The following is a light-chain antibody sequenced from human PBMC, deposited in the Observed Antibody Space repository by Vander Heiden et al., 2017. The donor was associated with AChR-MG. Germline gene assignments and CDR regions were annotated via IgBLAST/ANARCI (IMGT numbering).Light chain of an antibody. V-gene: IGLV2-11*01. Sequence: QSALTQPRSMSGSPGQPVTISCTGTSSDVGGYNYVSWYQQHPGKAPKLMIYDVSKRPSGVPDRFSGSKSGNTASLTISGLQAEDEADYYCCSYAGSYTWVFGGGTKLTVL. J-gene: IGLJ3*02. CDR2: DVS. CDR3: CSYAGSYTWV. CDR1: SSDVGGYNY.